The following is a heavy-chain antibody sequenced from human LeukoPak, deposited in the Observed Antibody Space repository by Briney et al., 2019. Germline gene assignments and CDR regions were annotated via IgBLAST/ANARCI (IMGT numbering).Heavy chain of an antibody. D-gene: IGHD4-11*01. CDR3: AHSDDYSNTIDY. Sequence: ASVKVSCKASGGTFSSYAISWVRQAPGQGLEWMGGIIPIFGTANYAQKFQGRVTITTDESTSTAYMELSSLRSEDTAVYYCAHSDDYSNTIDYWGQGTLVTVSS. CDR1: GGTFSSYA. J-gene: IGHJ4*02. CDR2: IIPIFGTA. V-gene: IGHV1-69*05.